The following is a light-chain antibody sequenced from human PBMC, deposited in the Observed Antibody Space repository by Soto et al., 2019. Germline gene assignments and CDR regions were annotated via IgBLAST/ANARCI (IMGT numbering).Light chain of an antibody. CDR2: SNN. CDR1: RANIGSNP. J-gene: IGLJ1*01. V-gene: IGLV1-44*01. CDR3: AAWDDSLYGRV. Sequence: QSVLTQPPSASGAPRQRGTIPCSGGRANIGSNPVNWYQQLPGTAPKLLIDSNNQRPSGVPDRFSGSRSGTSASLAISGLQSEDEADYYCAAWDDSLYGRVFGTGTKVTVL.